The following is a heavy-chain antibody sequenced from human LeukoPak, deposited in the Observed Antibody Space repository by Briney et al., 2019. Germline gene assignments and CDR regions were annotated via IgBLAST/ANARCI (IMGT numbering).Heavy chain of an antibody. V-gene: IGHV3-7*01. Sequence: QTGGSLRLSCAASGFTFSYYGMHWVRQAPGKGLEWVANIKQDGSEKYYVDSVKGRFTISRDNAKSSLYLQMNSLRAEDTAVYYCARVAASRYYYYGMDVWGQGTAVTVSS. CDR2: IKQDGSEK. CDR3: ARVAASRYYYYGMDV. D-gene: IGHD6-13*01. J-gene: IGHJ6*02. CDR1: GFTFSYYG.